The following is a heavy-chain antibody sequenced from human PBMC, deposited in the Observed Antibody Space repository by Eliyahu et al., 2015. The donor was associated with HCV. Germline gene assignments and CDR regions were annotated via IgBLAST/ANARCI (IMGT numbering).Heavy chain of an antibody. CDR2: IYTGGTT. J-gene: IGHJ4*02. V-gene: IGHV3-66*02. D-gene: IGHD1-26*01. CDR1: GFTVSSSY. CDR3: ARRGSLRPGSIDS. Sequence: EGQLVESGGALVQPGGSLRLSCAVSGFTVSSSYMSWVRQAPGKGLEWVSFIYTGGTTYYANSVKGRFTISRDNSKNTLYLQMNGLTTEDTGVYYCARRGSLRPGSIDSWGQGTLVTVSS.